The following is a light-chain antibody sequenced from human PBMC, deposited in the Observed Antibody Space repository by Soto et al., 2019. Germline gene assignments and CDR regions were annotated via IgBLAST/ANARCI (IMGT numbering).Light chain of an antibody. CDR1: SSNIGIST. CDR2: GNH. J-gene: IGLJ3*02. V-gene: IGLV1-44*01. Sequence: QAVVTQPPSASGTPGQKVTISCSGSSSNIGISTVNWYQVLQGTAPKLLIFGNHQRPSGVPDRISGSKSGTSASLAISGLQSEDEADYFCATWDDSLNAWVFGGGTQLTVL. CDR3: ATWDDSLNAWV.